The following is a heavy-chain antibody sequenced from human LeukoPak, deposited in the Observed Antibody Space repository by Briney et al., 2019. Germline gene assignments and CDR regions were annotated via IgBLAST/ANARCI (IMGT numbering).Heavy chain of an antibody. Sequence: PGGSLGLSCGASGFTFSNDWMHWVRQAPGKGLVWVSRINTDGSTTTYADSVKGRFTISRDNAKNTLYLQMNSLRVEDTAVYYCARGRGGSYHYWGQGTLVTVSS. J-gene: IGHJ4*02. CDR2: INTDGSTT. CDR1: GFTFSNDW. V-gene: IGHV3-74*01. D-gene: IGHD1-26*01. CDR3: ARGRGGSYHY.